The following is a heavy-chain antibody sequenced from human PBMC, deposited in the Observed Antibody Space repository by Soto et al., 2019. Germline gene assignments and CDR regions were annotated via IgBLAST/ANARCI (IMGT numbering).Heavy chain of an antibody. V-gene: IGHV1-69*06. Sequence: QVVLLRSGAEVKEPGSSVRLSCQVSGSTFNNFAFSWVRQAPGQGPEWLGGIVVMSNAADYSQRFQDRVMITADTSTSTLYMELGSLTFDDTAVYYCARAIKRWEVNYYFDYWGQGTLATVSS. CDR1: GSTFNNFA. CDR2: IVVMSNAA. D-gene: IGHD1-26*01. J-gene: IGHJ4*02. CDR3: ARAIKRWEVNYYFDY.